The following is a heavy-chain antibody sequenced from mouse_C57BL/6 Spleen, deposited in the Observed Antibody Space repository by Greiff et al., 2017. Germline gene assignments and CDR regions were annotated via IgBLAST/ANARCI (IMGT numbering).Heavy chain of an antibody. D-gene: IGHD1-1*01. CDR1: GYTFTSYW. CDR3: ARDGSAWFAY. CDR2: IHPNSGST. Sequence: QVQLQQPGAELVKPGASVKLSCKASGYTFTSYWMHWVKQRPGQGLEWIGMIHPNSGSTNYNEKFKSKATLTVDKSSSTAYMQLSSLTAEDSAVYYCARDGSAWFAYWGQGTLVTVSA. V-gene: IGHV1-64*01. J-gene: IGHJ3*01.